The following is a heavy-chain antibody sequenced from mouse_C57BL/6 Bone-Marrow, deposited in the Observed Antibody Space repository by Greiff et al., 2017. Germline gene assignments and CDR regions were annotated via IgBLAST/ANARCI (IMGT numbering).Heavy chain of an antibody. CDR1: GYTFTSYW. CDR2: IHPNSGST. J-gene: IGHJ3*01. CDR3: ARGTGRGFAY. Sequence: QVQLQQPGAELVKPGASVTLSCKASGYTFTSYWMHWVKQRPGQGLEWIGMIHPNSGSTNYNEKFKSKATLTVDKSSSSAYMQLSSLTSEDSAVYDCARGTGRGFAYWGQGTLVTGSA. D-gene: IGHD4-1*01. V-gene: IGHV1-64*01.